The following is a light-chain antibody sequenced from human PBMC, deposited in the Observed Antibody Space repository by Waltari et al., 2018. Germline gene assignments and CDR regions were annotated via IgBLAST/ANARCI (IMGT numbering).Light chain of an antibody. CDR3: QNHERLPAV. CDR2: QSS. CDR1: QSIRRY. Sequence: EVILTQSPDTLSLSPGERATLSCRASQSIRRYLVWYQQKPGQAPRLLIYQSSIRATGIPDRFSGSGYGTDFSLTISRLEPEDFAVYYCQNHERLPAVFGQGTKVEMK. V-gene: IGKV3-20*01. J-gene: IGKJ1*01.